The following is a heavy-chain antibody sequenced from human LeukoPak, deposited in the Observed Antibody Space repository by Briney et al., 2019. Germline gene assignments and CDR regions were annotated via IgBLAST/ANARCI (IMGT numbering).Heavy chain of an antibody. Sequence: PGGPLRLSCAASGFTFSSYAMHWVRQAPGKGLEWVAVISYDGSNKYYADSVKGRFTISSDNSKHTLYLQMNRLRAEDPAVYCCARARLTMVRGMGLDVWGQGTTVTVSS. CDR3: ARARLTMVRGMGLDV. J-gene: IGHJ6*02. CDR2: ISYDGSNK. V-gene: IGHV3-30*04. D-gene: IGHD3-10*01. CDR1: GFTFSSYA.